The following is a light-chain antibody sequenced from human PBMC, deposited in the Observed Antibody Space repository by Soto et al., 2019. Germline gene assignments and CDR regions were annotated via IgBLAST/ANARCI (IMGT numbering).Light chain of an antibody. CDR2: WAS. V-gene: IGKV4-1*01. CDR3: QQYVGSIPLS. Sequence: DIVMTQSPDSLAVSLGERATMNCKCSRSVLYKSNNKNHLAWYQQKPGQPPQLIIYWASTRESGVPERFSGSGSGTEFTLTISRLEPEDFAVYYCQQYVGSIPLSFGGGTKVDI. CDR1: RSVLYKSNNKNH. J-gene: IGKJ4*01.